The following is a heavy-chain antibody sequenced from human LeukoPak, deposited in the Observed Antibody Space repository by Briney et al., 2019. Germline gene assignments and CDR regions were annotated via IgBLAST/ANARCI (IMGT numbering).Heavy chain of an antibody. CDR3: AGHSIAAAGPLYYYYYMDV. Sequence: GGSLRLSCAASGFTFSSYEMNWVRQAPGKGLEWVSYISSSGSTIYYADSVKGRFTISRDNAKNSLYLQMNSLRAEDTAVYYCAGHSIAAAGPLYYYYYMDVWGKGTTVTVSS. CDR1: GFTFSSYE. V-gene: IGHV3-48*03. D-gene: IGHD6-13*01. J-gene: IGHJ6*03. CDR2: ISSSGSTI.